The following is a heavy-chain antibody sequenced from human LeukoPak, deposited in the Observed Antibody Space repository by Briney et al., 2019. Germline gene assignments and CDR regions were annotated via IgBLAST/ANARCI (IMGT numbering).Heavy chain of an antibody. V-gene: IGHV1-8*01. Sequence: ASVKVSCKASGYTFTSYDINWVRQATGQGLEWMGWMNPNSGNTGYAQKFQGRVTMTRNTSIGTAYMELSSLRSEDTAVYYCAREYYYDSSGYYPKPYFDYWGQGTLVTVSS. CDR3: AREYYYDSSGYYPKPYFDY. CDR2: MNPNSGNT. J-gene: IGHJ4*02. D-gene: IGHD3-22*01. CDR1: GYTFTSYD.